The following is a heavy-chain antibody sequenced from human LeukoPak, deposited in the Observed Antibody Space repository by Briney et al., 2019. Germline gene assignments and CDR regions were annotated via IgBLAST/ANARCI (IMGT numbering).Heavy chain of an antibody. Sequence: GRSLRLSCAASGFTFSSYGMHWVRQAPGKGLEWVAVIWYDGSNKYYADSVKGRFTISRDNSKNTLYLQMNSLRAEDTAVYYCARGLRFEAFDVWGQGTMVTVSS. CDR1: GFTFSSYG. J-gene: IGHJ3*01. CDR2: IWYDGSNK. CDR3: ARGLRFEAFDV. V-gene: IGHV3-33*01.